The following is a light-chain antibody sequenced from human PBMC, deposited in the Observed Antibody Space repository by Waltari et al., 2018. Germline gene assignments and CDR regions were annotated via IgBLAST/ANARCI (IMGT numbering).Light chain of an antibody. J-gene: IGKJ2*01. V-gene: IGKV4-1*01. CDR2: WAS. CDR1: QTVLYTANNKNY. CDR3: QQHFRTPPT. Sequence: DIVMTQSPDSLAVSLGERAAINCKSSQTVLYTANNKNYLAWYQQKLGQPPKLLIYWASTRESGVPERFSGSGSGTDFTLTISSLQAEDVAVYYCQQHFRTPPTFGQGTKLEIK.